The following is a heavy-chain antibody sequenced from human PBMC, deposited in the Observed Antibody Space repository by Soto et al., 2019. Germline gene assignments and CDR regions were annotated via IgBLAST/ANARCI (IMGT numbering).Heavy chain of an antibody. J-gene: IGHJ4*02. CDR3: ARDADWAIDY. CDR2: IFVTSGII. D-gene: IGHD3-9*01. Sequence: HPGGSLRLSCVASGFTFSSYSMVWVRQAPGKGLEWVSYIFVTSGIIYYADSVKGRFTVSRDNAKNSLFLLMNSLRAEDTAVYYCARDADWAIDYWGQGTQVTVSS. V-gene: IGHV3-48*04. CDR1: GFTFSSYS.